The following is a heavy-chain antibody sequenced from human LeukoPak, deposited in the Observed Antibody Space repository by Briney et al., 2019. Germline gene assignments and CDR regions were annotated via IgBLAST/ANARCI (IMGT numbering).Heavy chain of an antibody. J-gene: IGHJ4*02. D-gene: IGHD4-23*01. V-gene: IGHV3-21*01. CDR2: ISSNSTYI. CDR1: GFTFSSYS. CDR3: ARIPLYGGNSDDC. Sequence: PGGSLRLSCAASGFTFSSYSMNWVRQAPGKGLEWVSSISSNSTYIYYADSVKGRFTISRDNAKNSLYLQMNSLRAEDTAVYYCARIPLYGGNSDDCWGQGTLVTVSS.